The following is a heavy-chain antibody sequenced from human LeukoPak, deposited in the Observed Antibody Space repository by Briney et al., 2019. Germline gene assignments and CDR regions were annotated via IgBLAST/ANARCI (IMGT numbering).Heavy chain of an antibody. J-gene: IGHJ4*02. CDR1: GGSISSYY. CDR3: ARSYGDYPFDY. CDR2: IYYSGST. V-gene: IGHV4-59*01. D-gene: IGHD4-17*01. Sequence: PETLSLTCTVSGGSISSYYWSWIRQPPGKGLEWIGYIYYSGSTNYNPSLKSRVTISVDTSKNQFSLKLSSVTAADTAVYYCARSYGDYPFDYWGQGTLVTVSS.